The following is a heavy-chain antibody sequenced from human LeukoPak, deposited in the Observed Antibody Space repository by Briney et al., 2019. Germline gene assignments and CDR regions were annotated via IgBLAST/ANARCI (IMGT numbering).Heavy chain of an antibody. CDR3: ATRDIVVVPAAPVLYYYYYMDV. CDR1: GFTFSSYG. J-gene: IGHJ6*03. CDR2: ISGSGGST. V-gene: IGHV3-23*01. D-gene: IGHD2-2*01. Sequence: GGSLRLSCAASGFTFSSYGMSWVRQAPGKGLEWVSAISGSGGSTYYADSVKGRFTISRDNPKNTLYLQMNSLRAEDTAVYYCATRDIVVVPAAPVLYYYYYMDVWGKGTTVTISS.